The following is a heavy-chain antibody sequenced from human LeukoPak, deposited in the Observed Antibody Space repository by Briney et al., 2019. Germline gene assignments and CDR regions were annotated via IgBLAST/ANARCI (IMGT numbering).Heavy chain of an antibody. Sequence: PSETLSLTFTISGGSIFSSSYHWGWIRQPPGKGLEWIGSIYYSGSTYYNPSLKSRVTISVDTSKNKFSLKLSSVTAADTAVYYCARGLGLWFGELYDAFDIWGQGTMVTVSS. CDR3: ARGLGLWFGELYDAFDI. CDR2: IYYSGST. V-gene: IGHV4-39*07. D-gene: IGHD3-10*01. CDR1: GGSIFSSSYH. J-gene: IGHJ3*02.